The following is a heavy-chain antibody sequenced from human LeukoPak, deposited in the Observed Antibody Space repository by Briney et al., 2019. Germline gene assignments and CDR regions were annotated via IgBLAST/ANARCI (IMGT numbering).Heavy chain of an antibody. CDR3: ARDLGDNGYYHPWYFDS. J-gene: IGHJ4*02. D-gene: IGHD3-3*01. CDR1: GFTFGSYA. Sequence: GGSLRLSCATSGFTFGSYAMNWVRQAPGKGLEWVSGISYSCASTYYGDSVKGRFTISRDNSKNTLYLQMDNLRAEDTAVYYCARDLGDNGYYHPWYFDSWGRGALVTVSS. CDR2: ISYSCAST. V-gene: IGHV3-23*01.